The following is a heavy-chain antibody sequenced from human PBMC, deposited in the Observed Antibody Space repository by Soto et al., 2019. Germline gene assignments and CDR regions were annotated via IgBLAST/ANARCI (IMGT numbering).Heavy chain of an antibody. J-gene: IGHJ4*02. Sequence: GGSLRLSCAASGFTFSSYGMHWVRQAPGKGLEWVAVISYDGSNKYYADSVKGRFTISRDNSKNTLYLQMNSLRAEDTAVYYCAKDQRPSYSSGWYEPIDYWGQGTLVTVSS. CDR2: ISYDGSNK. CDR3: AKDQRPSYSSGWYEPIDY. V-gene: IGHV3-30*18. D-gene: IGHD6-19*01. CDR1: GFTFSSYG.